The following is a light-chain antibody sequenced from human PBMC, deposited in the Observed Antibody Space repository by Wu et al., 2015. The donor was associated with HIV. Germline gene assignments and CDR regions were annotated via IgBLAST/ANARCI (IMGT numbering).Light chain of an antibody. V-gene: IGKV1-27*01. CDR1: HGIGNY. J-gene: IGKJ2*01. CDR3: QNYNAVPYT. Sequence: DIQMTQSPSSLSASIGDRVTITCRASHGIGNYLAWYRQKPGKVPELLIYSASTLQSGVPSRFSGVGSGTDFTLTISGLQSEDVATYYCQNYNAVPYTFGQGTKVEI. CDR2: SAS.